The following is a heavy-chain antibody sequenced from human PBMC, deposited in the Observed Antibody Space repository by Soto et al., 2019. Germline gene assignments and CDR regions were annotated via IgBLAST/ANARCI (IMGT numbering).Heavy chain of an antibody. CDR1: GFTFSSYG. D-gene: IGHD6-19*01. J-gene: IGHJ6*02. Sequence: QVQLVESGGGVVQPGRSLRLSCAASGFTFSSYGMHWVRQAPGKGLEWVAVISYDGSNKYYADSVKGRFTISRDNSKNTLYLQMHSLRAEDTAVYYCAKDSSPYSSGWYTNYYYYYGMDVWGQGTTVTVSS. CDR2: ISYDGSNK. V-gene: IGHV3-30*18. CDR3: AKDSSPYSSGWYTNYYYYYGMDV.